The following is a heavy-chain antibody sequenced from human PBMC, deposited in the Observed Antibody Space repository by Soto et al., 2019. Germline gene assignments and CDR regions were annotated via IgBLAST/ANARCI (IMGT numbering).Heavy chain of an antibody. CDR3: SASRVQARFDI. CDR2: IISKTDGGTT. V-gene: IGHV3-15*01. CDR1: GFTASDAW. Sequence: PGGSLRLSCVVSGFTASDAWMSWGRQAPGKGLEWVARIISKTDGGTTDYTAPVKGRFITSRDESENTLYLEMNSLKTEDTAVYFCSASRVQARFDIYGQATLVTVS. J-gene: IGHJ3*02. D-gene: IGHD1-1*01.